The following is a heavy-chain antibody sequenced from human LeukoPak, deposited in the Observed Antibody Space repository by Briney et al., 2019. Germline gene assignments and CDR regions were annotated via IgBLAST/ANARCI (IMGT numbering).Heavy chain of an antibody. D-gene: IGHD3-22*01. J-gene: IGHJ3*02. CDR1: GYTFTTYA. V-gene: IGHV7-4-1*02. CDR3: ARGYYYDSSGVQDAFDI. CDR2: INTNTGNP. Sequence: ASVKVSCKASGYTFTTYALNWVRQAPGQGLEWMGWINTNTGNPTYAQGFTGRFVFSLDTSVSTAYLQISSLKAEDTAVYYCARGYYYDSSGVQDAFDIWGQGTMVTVSS.